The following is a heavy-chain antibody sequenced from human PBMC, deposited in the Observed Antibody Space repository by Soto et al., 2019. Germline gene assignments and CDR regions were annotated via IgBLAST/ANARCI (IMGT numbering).Heavy chain of an antibody. J-gene: IGHJ6*02. CDR1: GYTFTGYY. CDR3: AKGGAIVAAGTRVYLYNAMDV. D-gene: IGHD1-26*01. V-gene: IGHV1-2*02. Sequence: ASVKVSCKASGYTFTGYYVHWVRQAPGQGLEWMGWINPNSGDTYLAQRFQGRVTMNRDTSIGTTYMELRGLTSDDTAEYYCAKGGAIVAAGTRVYLYNAMDVWGQGTTVTVSS. CDR2: INPNSGDT.